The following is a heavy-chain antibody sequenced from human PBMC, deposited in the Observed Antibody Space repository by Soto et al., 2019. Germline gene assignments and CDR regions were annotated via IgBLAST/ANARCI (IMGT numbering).Heavy chain of an antibody. CDR3: AKDRQPDGIWTFDY. CDR1: GVTLSTYT. Sequence: QPGGSLRLSCAASGVTLSTYTMNWVRQAPGKGLEWVSGIIQNGETYYTGSVKGRFIISRDNSKNMVYLQMDSLRADDTALYYCAKDRQPDGIWTFDYWGQGTLVTVSS. V-gene: IGHV3-23*01. D-gene: IGHD3-9*01. J-gene: IGHJ4*02. CDR2: IIQNGET.